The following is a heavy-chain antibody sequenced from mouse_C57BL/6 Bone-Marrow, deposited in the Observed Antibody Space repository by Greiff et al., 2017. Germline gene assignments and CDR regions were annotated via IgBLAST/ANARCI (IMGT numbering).Heavy chain of an antibody. J-gene: IGHJ3*01. CDR1: GFTFSSYG. CDR3: ARQVYYYGAY. V-gene: IGHV5-6*01. D-gene: IGHD1-1*01. CDR2: ISSGGSYT. Sequence: EVQGVESGGDLVKPGGSLKLSCAASGFTFSSYGMSWVRQTPDKRLEWVATISSGGSYTYYPDSVKGRFTISRDNAKNTLYLQMRSLKSEDTAMYYCARQVYYYGAYWGQGTLVTVSA.